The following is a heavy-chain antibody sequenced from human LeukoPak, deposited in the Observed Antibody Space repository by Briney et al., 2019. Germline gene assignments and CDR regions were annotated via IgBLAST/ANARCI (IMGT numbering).Heavy chain of an antibody. Sequence: SETLSLTCTVSGGSISSYYWSWIRQPPGKGLEWIGYIYYSGSANYNPSLKSRVTISVDTSKNQFSLKLSSVTAADTAVYYCARVIVDFWSGYMDVWGKGTTVTVSS. CDR2: IYYSGSA. V-gene: IGHV4-59*01. CDR3: ARVIVDFWSGYMDV. D-gene: IGHD3-3*01. CDR1: GGSISSYY. J-gene: IGHJ6*04.